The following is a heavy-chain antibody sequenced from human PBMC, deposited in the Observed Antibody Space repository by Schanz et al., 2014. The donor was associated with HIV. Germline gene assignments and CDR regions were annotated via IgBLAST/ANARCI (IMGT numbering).Heavy chain of an antibody. Sequence: QVKLVESGGGVVQPRRSLRLSCAASGFTFSNYGMHWVRQAPGKGLEWVAVISYDGRNKYYADSVRGRLTISRDNSKNTLYLQVKSLRAEDTAVYFCAKDRNYYDDKYLGKGNYYYYYGMDVWGQGITVTVSS. CDR1: GFTFSNYG. CDR2: ISYDGRNK. CDR3: AKDRNYYDDKYLGKGNYYYYYGMDV. D-gene: IGHD3-22*01. J-gene: IGHJ6*02. V-gene: IGHV3-30*18.